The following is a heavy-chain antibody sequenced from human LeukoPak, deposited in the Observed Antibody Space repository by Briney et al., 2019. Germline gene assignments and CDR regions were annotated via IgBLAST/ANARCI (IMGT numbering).Heavy chain of an antibody. CDR2: ISGSGGST. D-gene: IGHD6-19*01. J-gene: IGHJ3*02. CDR3: AKDRESYSSGWDDAFDI. V-gene: IGHV3-23*01. Sequence: GGSLRLSCAASGFTFSSYAMSWVRQAPGKGLEWVSAISGSGGSTYYADSVKGRFTISRDNSKNTLYLQMNSLRAEDTAVYYCAKDRESYSSGWDDAFDIWGQGTMVTVSS. CDR1: GFTFSSYA.